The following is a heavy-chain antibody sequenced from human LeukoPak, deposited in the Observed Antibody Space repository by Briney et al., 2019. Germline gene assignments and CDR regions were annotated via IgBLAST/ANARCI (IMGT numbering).Heavy chain of an antibody. Sequence: PGGSLRLSCAAPGFTFSDYYMSWIRQAPGKGLEWVSYISSSSSYTNYADSVKGRFTISRDNAKNSLYLQMNSLRAEDTAVYYCARVGRRVAVAGNAFDIWGQGTMVTVSS. CDR3: ARVGRRVAVAGNAFDI. J-gene: IGHJ3*02. V-gene: IGHV3-11*06. D-gene: IGHD6-19*01. CDR1: GFTFSDYY. CDR2: ISSSSSYT.